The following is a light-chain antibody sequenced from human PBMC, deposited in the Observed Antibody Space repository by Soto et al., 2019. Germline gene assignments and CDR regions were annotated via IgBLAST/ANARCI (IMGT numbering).Light chain of an antibody. CDR2: AAS. V-gene: IGKV1-27*01. Sequence: DIQMTQSPSSLSASVGDRVTITCRATQGISHYLAWYQQRPGGVPKLLIHAASTLHSGVSSRFSGSGSGTDCTLTISSLQTEDVGTYYCQKYDNGPFTFGPGTKVDLK. CDR3: QKYDNGPFT. J-gene: IGKJ3*01. CDR1: QGISHY.